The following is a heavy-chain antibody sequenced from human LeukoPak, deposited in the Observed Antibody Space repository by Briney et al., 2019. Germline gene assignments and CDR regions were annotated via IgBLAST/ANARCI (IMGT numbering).Heavy chain of an antibody. CDR1: GGSFSGYY. CDR3: ARARRDSGFYRIDY. CDR2: INHSGSA. D-gene: IGHD3-3*01. J-gene: IGHJ4*02. Sequence: SETLSLTCGVYGGSFSGYYWSWIRQPPGKGLEWLGEINHSGSANYNPSPNRRVTISVDTSKSQFSLRLSAVTVADTAVYYCARARRDSGFYRIDYWGQGTLVTVSS. V-gene: IGHV4-34*01.